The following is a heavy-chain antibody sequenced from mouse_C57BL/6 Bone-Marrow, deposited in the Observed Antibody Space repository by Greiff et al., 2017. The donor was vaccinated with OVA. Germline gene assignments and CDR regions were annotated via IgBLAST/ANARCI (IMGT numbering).Heavy chain of an antibody. CDR3: AGHYYGSSYDAMDY. D-gene: IGHD1-1*01. J-gene: IGHJ4*01. CDR2: IWSGGST. CDR1: GFSLTSYG. V-gene: IGHV2-2*01. Sequence: VQLVESGPGLVQPSQSLSITCTVSGFSLTSYGVHWVRQSPGKGLEWLGVIWSGGSTDYNAAFISRLSISKDNSKSQVFFKMNSLQADDTAIYYCAGHYYGSSYDAMDYWGQGTSVTVSS.